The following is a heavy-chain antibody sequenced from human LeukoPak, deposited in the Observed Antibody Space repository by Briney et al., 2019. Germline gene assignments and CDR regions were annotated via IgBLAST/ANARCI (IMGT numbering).Heavy chain of an antibody. CDR1: AGSISSYY. CDR3: ARGTVTTSMKAFDI. J-gene: IGHJ3*02. D-gene: IGHD4-17*01. CDR2: MYYSGSG. Sequence: SETLSLTCTVSAGSISSYYWSWIRQPPGKGLEWIAYMYYSGSGNYNPSLKSRVTMSIDTPKSQFSLKLSSVTAADTAVYYCARGTVTTSMKAFDIWGQGTMVTISS. V-gene: IGHV4-59*08.